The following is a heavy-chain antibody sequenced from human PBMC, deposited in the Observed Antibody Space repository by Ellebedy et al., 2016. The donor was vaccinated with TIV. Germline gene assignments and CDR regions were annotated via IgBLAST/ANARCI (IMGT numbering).Heavy chain of an antibody. CDR1: GYTFTSYY. Sequence: AASVKVSCKASGYTFTSYYMHWVRQAPGQGLEWMGIINPSGGSTSYAQKFQGRVTMTRDTSTSTVYMELSSLRSEDTAVYYCARHAPFSMIVVEVYWYFDLWGRGTLVTVSS. CDR3: ARHAPFSMIVVEVYWYFDL. CDR2: INPSGGST. D-gene: IGHD3-22*01. J-gene: IGHJ2*01. V-gene: IGHV1-46*01.